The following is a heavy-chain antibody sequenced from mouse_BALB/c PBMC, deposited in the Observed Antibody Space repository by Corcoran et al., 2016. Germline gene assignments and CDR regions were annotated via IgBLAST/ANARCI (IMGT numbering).Heavy chain of an antibody. V-gene: IGHV1-18*01. CDR3: ARYDYAMDY. D-gene: IGHD2-14*01. J-gene: IGHJ4*01. CDR1: GYTFTDYN. Sequence: EVLLQQSGPELVKPGASVKIPCKASGYTFTDYNMDWVKQSHGKGLEWIGDINPNNGGTIYNQKFKGKATLTVDKSSSTAYMELRSLTSEDTAVYYCARYDYAMDYWGQGSSVTVSS. CDR2: INPNNGGT.